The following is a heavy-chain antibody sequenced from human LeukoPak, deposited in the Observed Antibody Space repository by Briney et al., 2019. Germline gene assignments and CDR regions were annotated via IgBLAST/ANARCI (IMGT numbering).Heavy chain of an antibody. V-gene: IGHV1-8*02. CDR1: GYTFTGYY. Sequence: GASVKVSCKASGYTFTGYYMHWVRQAPGQGLEWMGWMNPSSGNTGYAQKFQGRVTMTRNTSISTAYMELSSLRSEDTAVYYCARVSPAATGDYGMDVWGQGTTVTVSS. CDR3: ARVSPAATGDYGMDV. D-gene: IGHD2-2*01. CDR2: MNPSSGNT. J-gene: IGHJ6*02.